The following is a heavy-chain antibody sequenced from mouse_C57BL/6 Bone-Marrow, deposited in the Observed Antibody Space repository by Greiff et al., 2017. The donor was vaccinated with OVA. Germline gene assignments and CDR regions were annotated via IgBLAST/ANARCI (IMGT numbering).Heavy chain of an antibody. J-gene: IGHJ2*01. Sequence: DVKLVESGGDLVKPGGSLKLSCAASGFTFSSYGMSWVRQTPDKRLEWVATISSGGSYTYYPDSVKGRFTISRDNAKNTLYLQMSSLKSEDTAMYYCARHTTWECYFDYWGQGTTLTVSS. CDR2: ISSGGSYT. V-gene: IGHV5-6*02. D-gene: IGHD4-1*01. CDR3: ARHTTWECYFDY. CDR1: GFTFSSYG.